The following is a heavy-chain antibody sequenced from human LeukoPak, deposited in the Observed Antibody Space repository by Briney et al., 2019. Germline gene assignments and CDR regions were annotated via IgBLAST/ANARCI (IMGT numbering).Heavy chain of an antibody. Sequence: SETLSLTCAVSGGSISSSDWWSWVRQPPGKGLEWIGVIYHSGSTNYNPSLKSRVTVSVDKSKNQFSLNLSSVTAADTAVYYCARDRRYYDSSAFIRGFDYWGQGTLVTVSS. CDR3: ARDRRYYDSSAFIRGFDY. CDR1: GGSISSSDW. D-gene: IGHD3-22*01. CDR2: IYHSGST. J-gene: IGHJ4*02. V-gene: IGHV4-4*02.